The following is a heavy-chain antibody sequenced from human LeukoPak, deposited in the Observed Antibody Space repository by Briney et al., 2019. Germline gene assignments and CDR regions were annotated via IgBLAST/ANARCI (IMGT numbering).Heavy chain of an antibody. CDR2: IYHSGST. CDR1: GGSISSGGYY. CDR3: ARGGWLEPDGMDV. J-gene: IGHJ6*02. Sequence: SETLSLTCTVSGGSISSGGYYWGWIRQPPGKGLEWIGSIYHSGSTYYNPSLKSRVTISVDTSKNQFSLKLSSVTAADTAVYYCARGGWLEPDGMDVWGQGTTVTVSS. V-gene: IGHV4-39*07. D-gene: IGHD5-12*01.